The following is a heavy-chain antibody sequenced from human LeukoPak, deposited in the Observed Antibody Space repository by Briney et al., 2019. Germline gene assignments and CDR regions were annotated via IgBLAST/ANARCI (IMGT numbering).Heavy chain of an antibody. CDR2: ISYDGSNK. Sequence: GGSLRLSCAASGFTFSSYAMHWVRQAPGKGLEWVAVISYDGSNKYYADSVKGGFTISKDNSKNTLYLQMNSLRAEDTAVYYCARDLDPGPVAEDYFDYWGQGTLVTVSS. J-gene: IGHJ4*02. CDR3: ARDLDPGPVAEDYFDY. V-gene: IGHV3-30-3*01. CDR1: GFTFSSYA. D-gene: IGHD6-19*01.